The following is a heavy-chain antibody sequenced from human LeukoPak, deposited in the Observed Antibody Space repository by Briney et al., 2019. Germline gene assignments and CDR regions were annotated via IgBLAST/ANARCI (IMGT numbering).Heavy chain of an antibody. J-gene: IGHJ4*02. Sequence: GRSLRLSCAASGFTFSSYWMHWVRQAPGKGLVWVSHINGDGSSTTYADSVKGRFTISRDNAKNTLYLQMNSLRAEDTAVYYCARDRGYTFDSWGQGTLVTVSS. D-gene: IGHD3-22*01. CDR1: GFTFSSYW. V-gene: IGHV3-74*01. CDR3: ARDRGYTFDS. CDR2: INGDGSST.